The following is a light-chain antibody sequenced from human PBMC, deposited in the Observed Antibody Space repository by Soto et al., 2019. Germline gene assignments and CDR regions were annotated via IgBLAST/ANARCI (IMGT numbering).Light chain of an antibody. CDR3: STWDDNLSTWL. V-gene: IGLV1-44*01. J-gene: IGLJ3*02. CDR1: NSNVGSNS. Sequence: QSVLNQPPSASGTPGQRVTISCSGSNSNVGSNSVNWYQQLPGMAPKLLLYSDNQRPSGVPDRFSGSKSGSSASLAISGLQSEDEADYHCSTWDDNLSTWLFGGGTKVTVL. CDR2: SDN.